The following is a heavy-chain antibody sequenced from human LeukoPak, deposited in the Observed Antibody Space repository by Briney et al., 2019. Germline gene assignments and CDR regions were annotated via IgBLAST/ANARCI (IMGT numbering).Heavy chain of an antibody. J-gene: IGHJ4*02. Sequence: PGGSLTLSCAASGFTFSSYWMHWVRQAPGKGLVWVSRSNSDGSSTSYADSVKGRFTISRDNAKNTLYLQMNSLRAEDTAVYSCARDLEWCGDVDDYWGQGTLVTVSS. CDR2: SNSDGSST. CDR3: ARDLEWCGDVDDY. V-gene: IGHV3-74*01. D-gene: IGHD3-10*01. CDR1: GFTFSSYW.